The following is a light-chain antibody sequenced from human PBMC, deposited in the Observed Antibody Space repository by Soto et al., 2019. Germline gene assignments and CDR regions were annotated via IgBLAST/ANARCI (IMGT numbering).Light chain of an antibody. V-gene: IGKV3-15*01. CDR3: QQYNNWPPYT. J-gene: IGKJ2*01. Sequence: ETVMTQSPATLSVSPGERATLSCRASQSVSSNLAWYQQKPGQAPRLLIYAASTRATGIPARFSGSGSGTQFPLTISRLQSEDFAVYYCQQYNNWPPYTVGQGTKLEIK. CDR1: QSVSSN. CDR2: AAS.